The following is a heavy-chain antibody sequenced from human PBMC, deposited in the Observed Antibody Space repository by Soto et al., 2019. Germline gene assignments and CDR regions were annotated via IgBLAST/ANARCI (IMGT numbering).Heavy chain of an antibody. CDR2: IGKDGSEK. V-gene: IGHV3-7*01. J-gene: IGHJ4*02. Sequence: HPGGALRLSCAASGFTLSSYWMNWVRQAPGKGLEWVANIGKDGSEKNFVDSVKGRFTISRDNAKNSLYLQINSLRAEDTAVYYCARGRHLTIFGVVYFDYWGLGTLVNVSS. CDR3: ARGRHLTIFGVVYFDY. CDR1: GFTLSSYW. D-gene: IGHD3-3*01.